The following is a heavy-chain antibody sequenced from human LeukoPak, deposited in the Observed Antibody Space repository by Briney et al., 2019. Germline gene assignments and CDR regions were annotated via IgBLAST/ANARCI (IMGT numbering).Heavy chain of an antibody. V-gene: IGHV3-23*01. CDR3: AKDLRSCYFYNMDV. D-gene: IGHD3-3*01. CDR2: ISGSDITT. J-gene: IGHJ6*03. Sequence: GGSLRLFCAASGFTFSSYWMSWVRQAPGKGLEWVSGISGSDITTYYTDSVKGRFIISRGNSKNTLYLQMNSLRAEDTAVYYCAKDLRSCYFYNMDVWGKGTTVTVSS. CDR1: GFTFSSYW.